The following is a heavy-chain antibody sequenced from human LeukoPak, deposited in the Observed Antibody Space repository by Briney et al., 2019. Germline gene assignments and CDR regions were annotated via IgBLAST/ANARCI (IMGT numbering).Heavy chain of an antibody. CDR2: ISSTGRTI. CDR1: GFTFSGNW. D-gene: IGHD2/OR15-2a*01. V-gene: IGHV3-23*01. Sequence: GGSLRLSCAASGFTFSGNWMHWVRQAPGKGLEWVSAISSTGRTIYYAESVKGRFTISRDDSKNTVYLQMNSLRAEDTAVYYCAKRHGLIDTRHFDYWGQGTLVTVSS. CDR3: AKRHGLIDTRHFDY. J-gene: IGHJ4*02.